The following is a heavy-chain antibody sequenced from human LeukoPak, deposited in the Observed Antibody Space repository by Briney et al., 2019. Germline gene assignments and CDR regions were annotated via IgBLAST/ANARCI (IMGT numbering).Heavy chain of an antibody. CDR2: ISAYNGNT. Sequence: EASVKVSCKASGYTFTSYGISWVRQAPGQGLEWMGWISAYNGNTNYAQRLQGRVTMTTDTSTSTAYMELRSLRSDDTAVYYCSISNYDFWSGPYYGMDVWGQGTTVTVSS. D-gene: IGHD3-3*01. J-gene: IGHJ6*02. CDR1: GYTFTSYG. V-gene: IGHV1-18*01. CDR3: SISNYDFWSGPYYGMDV.